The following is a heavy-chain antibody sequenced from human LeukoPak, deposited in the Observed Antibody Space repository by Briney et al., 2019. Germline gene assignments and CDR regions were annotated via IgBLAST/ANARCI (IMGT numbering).Heavy chain of an antibody. V-gene: IGHV3-15*01. Sequence: GGSLRLSCAASGFIFSNAWMRWVRQAPGKGLECVGRIKSKSDGGTTEYAAPVKGRFSISRDDSKNTLYLQMGSLKTDDTAVYYCTFYTSGRFDIWGQGTMVTVPS. J-gene: IGHJ3*02. CDR2: IKSKSDGGTT. CDR1: GFIFSNAW. CDR3: TFYTSGRFDI. D-gene: IGHD3-10*01.